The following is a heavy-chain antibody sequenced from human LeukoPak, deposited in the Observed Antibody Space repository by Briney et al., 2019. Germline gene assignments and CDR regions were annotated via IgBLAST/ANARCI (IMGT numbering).Heavy chain of an antibody. V-gene: IGHV1-2*02. J-gene: IGHJ3*02. CDR3: ARVSGDQDAFDI. CDR1: GYTFIGYY. CDR2: INPNSGGT. Sequence: ASVNVSCKASGYTFIGYYMHWVRQAPGQGLEWMGWINPNSGGTNYAQKFQGRVTMTRDTSISTAYMELSRLRSDDTAVYYCARVSGDQDAFDIWGQGTMVTVSS. D-gene: IGHD4-17*01.